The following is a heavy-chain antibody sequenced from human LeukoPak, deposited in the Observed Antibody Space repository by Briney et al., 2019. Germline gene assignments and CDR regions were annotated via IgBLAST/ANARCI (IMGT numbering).Heavy chain of an antibody. Sequence: PGGSLRLSCTASGFTFSNAWMSWVRQAPGKGLEWVGRIKSKTDGGTTDYAAPVKGRFTISRDDSKNTLYLQMNSLKTEDTAVYYCTTGVGVVVAPRYYYYYYGMDVWGQGTTVTVSS. D-gene: IGHD2-15*01. CDR3: TTGVGVVVAPRYYYYYYGMDV. J-gene: IGHJ6*02. V-gene: IGHV3-15*01. CDR2: IKSKTDGGTT. CDR1: GFTFSNAW.